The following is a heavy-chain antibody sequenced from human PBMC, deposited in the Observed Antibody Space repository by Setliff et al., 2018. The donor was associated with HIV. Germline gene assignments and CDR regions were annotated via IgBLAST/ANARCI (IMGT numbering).Heavy chain of an antibody. CDR1: GFNFKDFA. D-gene: IGHD3-16*01. CDR2: ITWSSDSI. V-gene: IGHV3-9*01. J-gene: IGHJ4*02. CDR3: ANGFHYGYLFDY. Sequence: QPGGSLRLSCAASGFNFKDFAMHWVRQPPGKGLEWVSGITWSSDSIAYVDSVKGRFTISRDNAKNSLYLQMNSLRAEDTAVYYCANGFHYGYLFDYWGQGTLVTVSS.